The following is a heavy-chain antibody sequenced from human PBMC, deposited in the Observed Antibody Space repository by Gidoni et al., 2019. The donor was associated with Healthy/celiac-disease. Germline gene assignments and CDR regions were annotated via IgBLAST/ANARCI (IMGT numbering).Heavy chain of an antibody. Sequence: EVQLLESGGGLVQPGGSLRLSCAASGFTFSSYAISWVRQAPGTGLEWVSAISGSGGSTYYADSVKGRFTISRDNSKNTLYLQMNSLRAEDTAVYYCAKTVSTGDFWSGYFATAKSSYYYGMDVWGQGTTVTVSS. CDR2: ISGSGGST. J-gene: IGHJ6*02. D-gene: IGHD3-3*01. V-gene: IGHV3-23*01. CDR1: GFTFSSYA. CDR3: AKTVSTGDFWSGYFATAKSSYYYGMDV.